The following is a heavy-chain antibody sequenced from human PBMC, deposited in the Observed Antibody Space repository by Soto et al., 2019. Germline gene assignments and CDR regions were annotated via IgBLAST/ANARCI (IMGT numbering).Heavy chain of an antibody. V-gene: IGHV1-8*01. CDR3: AISFSCCYEYCFEY. J-gene: IGHJ4*01. D-gene: IGHD2-15*01. CDR2: MNPNSGNT. Sequence: GASVKVSCKASGYTFTSYDINWVRQATGQGLEWMGWMNPNSGNTGYAQKFQGRVTMTRNTSISTAYMELSSLRSEDTAVYYCAISFSCCYEYCFEYWGHGTLVTVSS. CDR1: GYTFTSYD.